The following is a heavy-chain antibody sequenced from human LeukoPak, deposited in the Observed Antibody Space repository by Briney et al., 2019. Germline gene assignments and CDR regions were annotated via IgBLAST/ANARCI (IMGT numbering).Heavy chain of an antibody. Sequence: SVNLSCKASGGTFSSYAISWVRQAPGQGLEWMGGIIPIFGTANYAQNFQGRVTITADKSTSTAYMQLSSLTSQDTAVYYCARYRRGEVSGNLDAFDIWGQGAMVTVSS. CDR2: IIPIFGTA. V-gene: IGHV1-69*06. CDR3: ARYRRGEVSGNLDAFDI. J-gene: IGHJ3*02. D-gene: IGHD2-21*01. CDR1: GGTFSSYA.